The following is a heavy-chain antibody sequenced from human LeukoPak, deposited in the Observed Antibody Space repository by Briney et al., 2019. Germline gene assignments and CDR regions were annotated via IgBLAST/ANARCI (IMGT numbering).Heavy chain of an antibody. Sequence: SETLSLTCTVSGGSISSGSDYCSWIRQTAGKGLEWIGRSYSSGSTNYNPPLKSRVSISVDTSKNQFSLRLSSVTAADTAVYYCARGSRYSSGYDYIHHWGQGTLVTVSS. V-gene: IGHV4-61*02. J-gene: IGHJ4*02. CDR2: SYSSGST. CDR1: GGSISSGSDY. D-gene: IGHD3-22*01. CDR3: ARGSRYSSGYDYIHH.